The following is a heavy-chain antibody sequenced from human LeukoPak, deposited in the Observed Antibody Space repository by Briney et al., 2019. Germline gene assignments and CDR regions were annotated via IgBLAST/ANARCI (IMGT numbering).Heavy chain of an antibody. Sequence: GASVKVSCKASGYTFTSYDINWVRQATGQGLEWMGWMNPNSGNTGYAQKFQGRVTMTRNTSISTAYMELSSLRSEDTAVYYCARDGPIVVVPAASNLDYWGQGTLVTVSS. V-gene: IGHV1-8*01. CDR2: MNPNSGNT. CDR3: ARDGPIVVVPAASNLDY. D-gene: IGHD2-2*01. CDR1: GYTFTSYD. J-gene: IGHJ4*02.